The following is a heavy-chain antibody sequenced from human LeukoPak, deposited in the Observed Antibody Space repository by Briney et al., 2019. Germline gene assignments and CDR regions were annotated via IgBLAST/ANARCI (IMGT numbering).Heavy chain of an antibody. Sequence: SETLSLTCAVSGGSLSGYHWTWIRQPPGKGLEWIGEINHSGGTNYNPSLKSRVTISIDTSKNQFSLNLNSVIAADTATYYCARGARVWYYYYMDVWGTGTTVTVSS. CDR2: INHSGGT. J-gene: IGHJ6*03. D-gene: IGHD2-21*01. V-gene: IGHV4-34*01. CDR1: GGSLSGYH. CDR3: ARGARVWYYYYMDV.